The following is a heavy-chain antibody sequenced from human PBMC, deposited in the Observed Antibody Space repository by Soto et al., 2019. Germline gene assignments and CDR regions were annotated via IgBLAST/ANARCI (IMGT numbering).Heavy chain of an antibody. V-gene: IGHV3-74*01. J-gene: IGHJ3*02. CDR2: INGDGRST. Sequence: VGSLRLSCAASGFISRSYWMHWVRQVPGKGLVWVSRINGDGRSTSYADSVKGRFTISRDNAKNTLYLQMNSLRADDTAVYYCARAQSLADDAFDIWGQGAMLTVSS. CDR3: ARAQSLADDAFDI. CDR1: GFISRSYW.